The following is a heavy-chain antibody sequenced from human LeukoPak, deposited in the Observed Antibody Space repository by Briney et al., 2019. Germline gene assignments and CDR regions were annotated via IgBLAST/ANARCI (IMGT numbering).Heavy chain of an antibody. CDR3: ARRGYDSSSSIIDDY. CDR1: GYRFTSYW. V-gene: IGHV5-51*01. D-gene: IGHD3-22*01. CDR2: IYPGDSDT. Sequence: GESLKISCKGSGYRFTSYWIGWVRQMPGKGLEWMGIIYPGDSDTRYSPSFQGQVTISSDKSISTAYLQWSSLKASATAMYYCARRGYDSSSSIIDDYWGQGTLVTVSS. J-gene: IGHJ4*02.